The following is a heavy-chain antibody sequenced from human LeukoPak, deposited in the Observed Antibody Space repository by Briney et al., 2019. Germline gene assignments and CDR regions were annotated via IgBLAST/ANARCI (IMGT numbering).Heavy chain of an antibody. CDR1: GASISSYS. CDR2: IYSRGTT. D-gene: IGHD3-22*01. Sequence: SETLSLTCTVSGASISSYSWNWIRQPAGKGPEWLGRIYSRGTTNYNPSLKSRVTMSVDKSKNQFSLKLDSVTAADTAVYYCARDYYDNSGHYPFDSWGQGTLVTASS. V-gene: IGHV4-4*07. CDR3: ARDYYDNSGHYPFDS. J-gene: IGHJ4*02.